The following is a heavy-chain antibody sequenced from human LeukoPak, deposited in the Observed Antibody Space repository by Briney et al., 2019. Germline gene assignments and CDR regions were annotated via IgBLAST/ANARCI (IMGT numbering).Heavy chain of an antibody. D-gene: IGHD2-2*01. CDR3: ASDPPYTSSSAW. J-gene: IGHJ4*02. Sequence: SVKVSCKTSGGTFSNCAISWVRQAPGQGLEWMGGIIPIFGTAHYAQKFQGRVTITADESTSTAYMELSILRSEDTAIYYCASDPPYTSSSAWWGQGTLVTVSS. CDR2: IIPIFGTA. V-gene: IGHV1-69*13. CDR1: GGTFSNCA.